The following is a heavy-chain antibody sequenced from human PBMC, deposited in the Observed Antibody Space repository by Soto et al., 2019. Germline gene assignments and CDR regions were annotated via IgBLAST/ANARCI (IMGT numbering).Heavy chain of an antibody. CDR1: GFTFSSYG. CDR2: IWYDGSNK. V-gene: IGHV3-33*01. J-gene: IGHJ5*02. D-gene: IGHD2-15*01. Sequence: QVQLVESGGGVVQPGRSLRLSCAASGFTFSSYGMHWVRQAPGKGLEWVAVIWYDGSNKYYADSVKGRFTISRDNSKNTLYLQMNSLRAEDTAVYYCARDLTRYCSGGSCYRAFDPWCQGTLVTVSS. CDR3: ARDLTRYCSGGSCYRAFDP.